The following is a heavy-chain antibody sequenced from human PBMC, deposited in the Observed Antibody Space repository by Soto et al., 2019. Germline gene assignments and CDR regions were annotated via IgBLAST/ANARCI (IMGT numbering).Heavy chain of an antibody. CDR1: GGSISGSICY. CDR2: IYYSGST. J-gene: IGHJ6*02. CDR3: AGLRPHRDYSGPSPDGMDV. Sequence: SETLSLTCTVSGGSISGSICYWDWIRQPPGKVLDWIGSIYYSGSTYYNPSLKSRGTISVDTSKNQFSLKLSSVTAADTAVYYCAGLRPHRDYSGPSPDGMDVWGQGTTVTFSS. V-gene: IGHV4-39*01. D-gene: IGHD2-15*01.